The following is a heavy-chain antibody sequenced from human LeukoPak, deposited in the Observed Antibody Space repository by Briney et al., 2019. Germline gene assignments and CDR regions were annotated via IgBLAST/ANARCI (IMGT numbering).Heavy chain of an antibody. CDR3: ARELGSTGSSVY. J-gene: IGHJ4*02. CDR2: IVPISGTT. V-gene: IGHV1-69*05. CDR1: VGSFTTYI. Sequence: SVKVSCKASVGSFTTYIITWVRQTPGQGLEWMGRIVPISGTTQYAQNFQGRVTITTDESASTAYMELNSLRPEDTAVYYCARELGSTGSSVYWGQGTLVTVSS. D-gene: IGHD1-1*01.